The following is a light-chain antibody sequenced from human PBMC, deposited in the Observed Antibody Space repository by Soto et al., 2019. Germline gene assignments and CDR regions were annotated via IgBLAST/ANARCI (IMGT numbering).Light chain of an antibody. CDR3: QQYDNWPET. Sequence: EIVMTQSPATLSVSLGLRATLSCRASQSVSSNLAWYQQKPGQAPRLLIYATSTRATGIPARFSGGGSGTEFTLTISSLQSEDFAVYFCQQYDNWPETFGQGTKVEIK. CDR1: QSVSSN. CDR2: ATS. V-gene: IGKV3-15*01. J-gene: IGKJ1*01.